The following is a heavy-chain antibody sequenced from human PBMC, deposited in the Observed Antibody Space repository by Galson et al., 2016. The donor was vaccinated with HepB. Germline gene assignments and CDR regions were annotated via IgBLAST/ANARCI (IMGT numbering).Heavy chain of an antibody. J-gene: IGHJ6*02. V-gene: IGHV3-7*01. CDR3: ARGRLWFGEPHYYGMDV. Sequence: SLRLSCAASGFTFSSYWMSWVRQAPEKGLEWVANIQEDGSGKYYVDSVKGRITISRDNAKNSLYLQMNSLRADDTSVYYCARGRLWFGEPHYYGMDVWGQGTTVTVSS. CDR2: IQEDGSGK. D-gene: IGHD3-10*01. CDR1: GFTFSSYW.